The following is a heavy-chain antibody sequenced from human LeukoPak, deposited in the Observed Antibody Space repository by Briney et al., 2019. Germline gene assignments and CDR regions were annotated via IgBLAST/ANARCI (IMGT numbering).Heavy chain of an antibody. D-gene: IGHD6-6*01. J-gene: IGHJ4*02. CDR1: GFPFSNYW. Sequence: PGGSLRLSCAASGFPFSNYWMTWVRQAPGKGLDWVANIIQDGSEDYYVDSVEGRFTISRDNAKNSLYLQMNSLRAEDTAVYYCAKEPPRKQLAFFDYWGQGTLVTVSS. V-gene: IGHV3-7*01. CDR2: IIQDGSED. CDR3: AKEPPRKQLAFFDY.